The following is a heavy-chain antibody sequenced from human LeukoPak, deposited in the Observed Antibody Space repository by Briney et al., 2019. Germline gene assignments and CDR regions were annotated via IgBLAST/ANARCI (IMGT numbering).Heavy chain of an antibody. CDR2: IKSKTDGGTT. Sequence: GGSLRLSCAASGFTFSNAWMSWVRQAPGKGLEWVGRIKSKTDGGTTDYAAPVKGRFTISRDDSKNTLYLQMNSLKTEDTAVYYCTTSDMITFGGVIVWGQGTLVTVSS. D-gene: IGHD3-16*02. CDR3: TTSDMITFGGVIV. V-gene: IGHV3-15*01. J-gene: IGHJ4*02. CDR1: GFTFSNAW.